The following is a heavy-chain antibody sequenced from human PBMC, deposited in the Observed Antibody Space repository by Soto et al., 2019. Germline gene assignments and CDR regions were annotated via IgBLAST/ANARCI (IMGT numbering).Heavy chain of an antibody. CDR1: GGSISSGGYY. Sequence: QVQLQESGPGLVKPSQTLSLTSTVSGGSISSGGYYWSWIRQHPGKGLEWIGYIYYSGSTYYNPSLKSRVTISVDTSKNQFSLKLSSVTAADTAVYYCASGGSSPSNWFDPWGQGTLVTVSS. V-gene: IGHV4-31*03. D-gene: IGHD6-13*01. J-gene: IGHJ5*02. CDR3: ASGGSSPSNWFDP. CDR2: IYYSGST.